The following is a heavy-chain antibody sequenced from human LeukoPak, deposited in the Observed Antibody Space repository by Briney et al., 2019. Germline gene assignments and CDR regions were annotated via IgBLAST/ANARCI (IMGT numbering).Heavy chain of an antibody. V-gene: IGHV4-39*01. CDR3: ARLPDGQGSY. Sequence: KTSETLSLTCTVSGGSISSYYWGWIRQPPGKGLEWIGSIYYSGSTYYNPSLKSRVTISVDTSKNQFSLKLSSVTAADTAVYYCARLPDGQGSYWGQGTLVTVSS. CDR1: GGSISSYY. J-gene: IGHJ4*02. CDR2: IYYSGST.